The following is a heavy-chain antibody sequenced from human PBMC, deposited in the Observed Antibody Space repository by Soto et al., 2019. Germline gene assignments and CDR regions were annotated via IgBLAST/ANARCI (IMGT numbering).Heavy chain of an antibody. CDR1: GFTFSNCA. CDR3: AKRSSCPDGALFGRPKH. J-gene: IGHJ4*02. D-gene: IGHD3-10*02. V-gene: IGHV3-23*01. CDR2: ISGGGDTT. Sequence: GGSLRLSCAASGFTFSNCAMTWVRQAPGKGLEWVSGISGGGDTTYYADSVKGRFSISRDNSRNTLYLQMNSLRVEDTAVYYCAKRSSCPDGALFGRPKHWGQGTLVTVSS.